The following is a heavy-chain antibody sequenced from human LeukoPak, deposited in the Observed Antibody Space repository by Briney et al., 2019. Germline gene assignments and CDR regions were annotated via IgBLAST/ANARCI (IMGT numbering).Heavy chain of an antibody. Sequence: GGSLRLSCAASGFTFSSYWMSWVRQAPGKGLEWVANIKQDGSEKYYVDSVKGRFTISRDNAKNSLYLQMNSLRAEDTAVYYCAREPVLLWFGEPSNWFDPWGQETLVTVSS. D-gene: IGHD3-10*01. V-gene: IGHV3-7*01. CDR1: GFTFSSYW. J-gene: IGHJ5*02. CDR3: AREPVLLWFGEPSNWFDP. CDR2: IKQDGSEK.